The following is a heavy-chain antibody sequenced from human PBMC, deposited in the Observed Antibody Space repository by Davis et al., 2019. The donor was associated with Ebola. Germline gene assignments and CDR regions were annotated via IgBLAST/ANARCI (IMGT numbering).Heavy chain of an antibody. CDR2: INGGNGDT. Sequence: ASVKVSCKASEHTFVTYAVHWVRQAPGQRLEWMGWINGGNGDTGYSQKTQGRVTISRDTSATKTYMELHSLGLEDTAVYFCARELINTGNYDSWGQGTLVTVSS. CDR3: ARELINTGNYDS. D-gene: IGHD1-26*01. CDR1: EHTFVTYA. J-gene: IGHJ1*01. V-gene: IGHV1-3*01.